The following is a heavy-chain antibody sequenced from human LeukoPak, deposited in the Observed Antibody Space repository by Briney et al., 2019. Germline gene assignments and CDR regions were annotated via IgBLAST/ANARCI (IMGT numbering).Heavy chain of an antibody. D-gene: IGHD6-13*01. CDR1: GDSFSSHY. Sequence: SETLSLTCAVSGDSFSSHYWTWIRQSPGTGLEWIGYISHIGRTNYNPSLKSRVTISIDTSKNQFSLKLRSVTAADTAVYYCARGNRRSSSWKPLLYFDYWGQGTLVTVSS. V-gene: IGHV4-59*11. J-gene: IGHJ4*02. CDR2: ISHIGRT. CDR3: ARGNRRSSSWKPLLYFDY.